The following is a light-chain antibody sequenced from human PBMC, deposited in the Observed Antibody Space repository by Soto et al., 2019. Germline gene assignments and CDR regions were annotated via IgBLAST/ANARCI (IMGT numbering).Light chain of an antibody. CDR3: SSYGASSTL. CDR2: DVS. Sequence: SVLTQPASVSGSPGQSITISCTGSSSDIGGYNYVSWYQQHPGKAPKLLIYDVSYRPPGISDRFSGSKSGNTASLTISGLQPEDEADYYCSSYGASSTLFGGGTKVTVL. V-gene: IGLV2-14*03. J-gene: IGLJ2*01. CDR1: SSDIGGYNY.